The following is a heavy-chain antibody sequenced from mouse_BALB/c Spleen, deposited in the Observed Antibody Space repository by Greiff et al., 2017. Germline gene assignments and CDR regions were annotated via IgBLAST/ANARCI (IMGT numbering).Heavy chain of an antibody. V-gene: IGHV14-3*02. Sequence: VHVKQSGAELVKPGASVKLSCKASGFNIKDTYMHWVKQRPEQGLEWIGRIDPANGNTKYDPKFQGKATITADTSSNTAYLQLSSLKSEDTAVYYCARVATVVAGDYWGQGTTLTVSS. CDR1: GFNIKDTY. J-gene: IGHJ2*01. CDR2: IDPANGNT. D-gene: IGHD1-1*01. CDR3: ARVATVVAGDY.